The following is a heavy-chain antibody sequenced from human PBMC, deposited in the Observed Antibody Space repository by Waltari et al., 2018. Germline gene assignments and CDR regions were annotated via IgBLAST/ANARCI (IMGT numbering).Heavy chain of an antibody. CDR3: ARGGTTTRITIFGVVLAKGYFDY. CDR2: INHSGST. Sequence: QVQLQQWGAGLLKPSETLSLTCAVYGGSFSGYYWSCIRQPPGKGPEWIGEINHSGSTNYNPSLKSRVTISVDTSKNQFSLKLSSVTAADTAVYYCARGGTTTRITIFGVVLAKGYFDYWGQGTLVTVSS. CDR1: GGSFSGYY. J-gene: IGHJ4*02. D-gene: IGHD3-3*01. V-gene: IGHV4-34*01.